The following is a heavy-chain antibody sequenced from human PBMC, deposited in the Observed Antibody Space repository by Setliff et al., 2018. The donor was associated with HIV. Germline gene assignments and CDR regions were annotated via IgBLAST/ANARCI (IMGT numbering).Heavy chain of an antibody. J-gene: IGHJ4*02. V-gene: IGHV4-34*01. Sequence: SETLSLTCAVYNGSFSEYYWTWVRQPPGKELEWIGEISHGGRSTYNPSLKSRVAISVDTSKNQFSLKLNTVTAADTALYFCALLEVPLIEGISPALRGQGTLVTV. CDR1: NGSFSEYY. CDR3: ALLEVPLIEGISPAL. CDR2: ISHGGRS. D-gene: IGHD3-22*01.